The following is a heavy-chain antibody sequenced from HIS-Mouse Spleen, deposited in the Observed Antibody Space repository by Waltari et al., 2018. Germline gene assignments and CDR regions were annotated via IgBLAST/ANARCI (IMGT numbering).Heavy chain of an antibody. CDR3: ARWGITALGDSLDY. J-gene: IGHJ4*02. Sequence: QVQLVQSGAEVKKPGASVKVSCKASGYTFTSYYMHWVRQAPGQGLEWMGIIKPSGGSTSYTQKFQGRVTMTRDTSTSPVYMELSSLRSEDTAVYYCARWGITALGDSLDYWGQGTLVTVSS. CDR1: GYTFTSYY. CDR2: IKPSGGST. V-gene: IGHV1-46*01. D-gene: IGHD6-13*01.